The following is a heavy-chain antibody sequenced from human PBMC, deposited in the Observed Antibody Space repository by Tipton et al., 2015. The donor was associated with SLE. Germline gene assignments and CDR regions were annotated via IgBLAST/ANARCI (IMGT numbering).Heavy chain of an antibody. D-gene: IGHD3-22*01. CDR3: AREKSSGHSDY. CDR1: GGSIRFDY. CDR2: IYSSGDR. V-gene: IGHV4-4*07. Sequence: TLSLTCTVSGGSIRFDYWRWIRQSAGRGLEWIGRIYSSGDRDYNPSLRSRVTMSIDATQNQFSLKLRSVTAADTAVYYCAREKSSGHSDYWGQGALVTVSS. J-gene: IGHJ4*02.